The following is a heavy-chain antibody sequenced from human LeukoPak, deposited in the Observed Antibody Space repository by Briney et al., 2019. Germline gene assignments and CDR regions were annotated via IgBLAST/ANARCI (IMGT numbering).Heavy chain of an antibody. D-gene: IGHD5-18*01. V-gene: IGHV5-51*01. CDR2: IYPGIGDSDI. Sequence: GESLEISCKGSGYTFPSYWIGWVRQLPGKGLEWMGIIYPGIGDSDIRYSPSFQGQVSISADKSISTAYLQWTSLTASDTAMYYCARLAYTSGYYYYMDVWGKGTTVTVSS. CDR3: ARLAYTSGYYYYMDV. J-gene: IGHJ6*03. CDR1: GYTFPSYW.